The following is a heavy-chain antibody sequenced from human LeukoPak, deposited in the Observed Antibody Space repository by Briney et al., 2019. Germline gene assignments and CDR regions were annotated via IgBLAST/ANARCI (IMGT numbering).Heavy chain of an antibody. V-gene: IGHV4-34*01. D-gene: IGHD6-6*01. CDR2: INRDGSS. CDR3: ARGYSSSSYYFEY. Sequence: SETLSLTCDVSGGSLTGYYWSWVRQPPGKGLEWIGEINRDGSSYNNPSLKSRVTISIDTSKNQFSLRLSSVTAADTALYYCARGYSSSSYYFEYWGQGILVTVSS. CDR1: GGSLTGYY. J-gene: IGHJ4*02.